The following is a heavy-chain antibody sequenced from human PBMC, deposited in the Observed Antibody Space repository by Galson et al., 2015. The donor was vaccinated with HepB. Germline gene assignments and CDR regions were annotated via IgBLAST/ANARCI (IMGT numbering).Heavy chain of an antibody. CDR1: GFTFSSYS. CDR2: ISSSSYI. Sequence: SLRLSCAASGFTFSSYSMNWVRQAPGKGLEWVSSISSSSYIYYADSVKGRFTISRDNAKNSLYLQMNSLRAEDTAAYYCARDPDYGGNSGFSDYWGQGTLVTVSS. V-gene: IGHV3-21*01. J-gene: IGHJ4*02. D-gene: IGHD4-23*01. CDR3: ARDPDYGGNSGFSDY.